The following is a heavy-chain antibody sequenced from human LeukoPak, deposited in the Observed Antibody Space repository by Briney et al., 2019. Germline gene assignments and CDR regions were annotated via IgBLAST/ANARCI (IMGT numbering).Heavy chain of an antibody. J-gene: IGHJ4*02. Sequence: PSGTLSLTCAVSGGSISSSNWWSWVRQPPGKGLEWIGYIYYSGSTNYNPSLKSRVTISVDTSKNQFSLKLSSVTAADTAVYYCARSDGYCSGGSCYFVWGQGTLVTVSS. D-gene: IGHD2-15*01. CDR1: GGSISSSNW. CDR2: IYYSGST. V-gene: IGHV4-4*02. CDR3: ARSDGYCSGGSCYFV.